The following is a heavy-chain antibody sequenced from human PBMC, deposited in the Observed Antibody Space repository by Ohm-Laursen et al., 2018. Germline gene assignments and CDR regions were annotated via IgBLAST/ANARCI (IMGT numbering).Heavy chain of an antibody. CDR3: GKGYSGGPGHGNYFDP. V-gene: IGHV3-30*18. Sequence: SLRLSCAASGFTFGLTFSSYGMHWVRQAPGKGLEWMAVISYDGSNKYYVDSVKGRFTVSRGNSKNTLFVQMNSLRVEDTAMYFCGKGYSGGPGHGNYFDPWGQGTLVTVSS. J-gene: IGHJ5*02. CDR2: ISYDGSNK. CDR1: GFTFGLTFSSYG. D-gene: IGHD3-10*01.